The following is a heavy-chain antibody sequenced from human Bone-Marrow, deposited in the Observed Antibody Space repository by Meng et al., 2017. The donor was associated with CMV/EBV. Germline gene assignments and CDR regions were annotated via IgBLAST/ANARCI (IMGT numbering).Heavy chain of an antibody. CDR1: GFPFGDYA. Sequence: GGPLRLSCATSGFPFGDYAMSWVRQAPGKGLEWVSGLNWNGYSTGYADSVKRRFTIYRDNAKNSLYLRMNSLRVEDTALYYCARGVRRWFFDLWGRGTLVTVSS. CDR3: ARGVRRWFFDL. V-gene: IGHV3-20*04. J-gene: IGHJ2*01. CDR2: LNWNGYST.